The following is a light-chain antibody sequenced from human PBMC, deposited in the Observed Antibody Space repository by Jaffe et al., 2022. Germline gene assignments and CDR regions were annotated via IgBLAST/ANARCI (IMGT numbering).Light chain of an antibody. CDR3: QQFIT. V-gene: IGKV1-33*01. Sequence: DIQMTQSPSSLSASVGDRVTITCQASQDISNYLNWYQQKPGKAPKLLIYDASNLETGVPSRFSGSGSGTDFTFTISSLQPEDIATYYCQQFITFGPGTKVDIK. CDR2: DAS. CDR1: QDISNY. J-gene: IGKJ3*01.